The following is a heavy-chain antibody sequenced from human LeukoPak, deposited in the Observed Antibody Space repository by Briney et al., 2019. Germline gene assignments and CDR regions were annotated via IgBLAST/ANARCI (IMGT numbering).Heavy chain of an antibody. CDR1: GFTFSSYW. D-gene: IGHD6-13*01. CDR3: ARDSSSWLIYFDY. V-gene: IGHV3-7*01. Sequence: GGSPRLSCAASGFTFSSYWMSWVRQAPGNGLEWVANIKQDGSEKYYVDSVKGRFTISRDNAKNSLYLQMNSLRAEDTAVYYCARDSSSWLIYFDYWGQGTLVTVSS. J-gene: IGHJ4*02. CDR2: IKQDGSEK.